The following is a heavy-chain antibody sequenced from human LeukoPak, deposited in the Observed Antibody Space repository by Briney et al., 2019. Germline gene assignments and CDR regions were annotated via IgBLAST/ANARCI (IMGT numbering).Heavy chain of an antibody. CDR2: ISGSGGST. V-gene: IGHV3-23*01. J-gene: IGHJ4*02. CDR3: AKLGLDCSSTSCFPEDY. Sequence: GGSLRLSCAASGFTFSSYAMSWVRQAPGKGLEWVSAISGSGGSTYYADSVKGRFTISRDNSKNTLYLQMNSLRAADTAVYYCAKLGLDCSSTSCFPEDYWGQGTLVTVSS. CDR1: GFTFSSYA. D-gene: IGHD2-2*01.